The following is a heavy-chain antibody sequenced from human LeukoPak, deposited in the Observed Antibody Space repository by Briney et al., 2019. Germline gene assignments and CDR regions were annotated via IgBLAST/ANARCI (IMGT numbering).Heavy chain of an antibody. Sequence: PGRSLRLSCAASGFTFDNYVIHWVRQAPGKGLEWVSGISWNSGSIDYADSVKGRFTISRDNAKNSLYLQMNSLRVEDTAFYYCAKDNRRHYTSGPNPDSLHWGQGALVTVSS. CDR1: GFTFDNYV. CDR3: AKDNRRHYTSGPNPDSLH. V-gene: IGHV3-9*01. J-gene: IGHJ4*02. D-gene: IGHD6-19*01. CDR2: ISWNSGSI.